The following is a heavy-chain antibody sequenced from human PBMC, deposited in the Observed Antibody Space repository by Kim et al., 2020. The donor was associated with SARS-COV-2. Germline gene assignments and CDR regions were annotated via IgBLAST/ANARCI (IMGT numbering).Heavy chain of an antibody. D-gene: IGHD3-10*01. Sequence: SGPTLVNPTQTLTLTCTCSGFSLSAYGAGVGWIRQPPGKAPEWLSFISWDDDKRYNPSLNSRLTITKDTSKNQVVLTMTYMDPVDTATYYCAHRRDAVRLWFGELPEFDYWGQGTLVTVSS. V-gene: IGHV2-5*02. CDR1: GFSLSAYGAG. CDR3: AHRRDAVRLWFGELPEFDY. CDR2: ISWDDDK. J-gene: IGHJ4*02.